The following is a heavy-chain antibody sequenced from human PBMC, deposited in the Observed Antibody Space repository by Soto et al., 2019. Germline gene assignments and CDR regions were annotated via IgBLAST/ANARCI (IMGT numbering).Heavy chain of an antibody. CDR2: INHSGST. V-gene: IGHV4-34*01. J-gene: IGHJ6*02. D-gene: IGHD4-4*01. CDR3: ARAGRGSYSNYYYGMDV. Sequence: SETLSLTCAVYGGNFSGYYWSWIRQTPGKGLEWIGEINHSGSTNYNPSLKSRVTISVDTSKNQFSLKLSSVTAADTAVYYCARAGRGSYSNYYYGMDVWGQGTTVTVSS. CDR1: GGNFSGYY.